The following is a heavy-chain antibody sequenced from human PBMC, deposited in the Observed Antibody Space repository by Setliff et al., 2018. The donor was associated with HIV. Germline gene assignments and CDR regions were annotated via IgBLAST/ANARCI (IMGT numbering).Heavy chain of an antibody. J-gene: IGHJ6*03. D-gene: IGHD4-17*01. CDR3: ARGGNDYGDYNLLRYYYYYYMDV. V-gene: IGHV4-38-2*01. Sequence: SSETLSLTCAVSASSISSDYCWGWIRQPPGKGLEWIGSTHHSGSTYYNPSLNSRVTISVDTSKNHFSLKLRSVTAADTAVYYCARGGNDYGDYNLLRYYYYYYMDVWGKGTTVTVSS. CDR1: ASSISSDYC. CDR2: THHSGST.